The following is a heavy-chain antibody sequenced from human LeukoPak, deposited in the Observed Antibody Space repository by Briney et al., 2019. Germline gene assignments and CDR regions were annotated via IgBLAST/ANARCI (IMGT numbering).Heavy chain of an antibody. CDR2: IYTSGST. J-gene: IGHJ5*02. D-gene: IGHD3-3*01. V-gene: IGHV4-4*09. CDR1: GGSISSYY. CDR3: AQLHYDFWSGPNWFDP. Sequence: PSETLSLTCTVSGGSISSYYWSWIRQPPGKGLEWIGYIYTSGSTNYNPSLKSRVTISVDTSKNQFSLKLSSVTAADTAVYYCAQLHYDFWSGPNWFDPWGQGTLVTVSS.